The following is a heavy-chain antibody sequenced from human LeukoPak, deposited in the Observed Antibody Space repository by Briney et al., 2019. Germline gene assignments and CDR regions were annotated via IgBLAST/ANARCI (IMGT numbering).Heavy chain of an antibody. CDR1: GYSISSGYY. V-gene: IGHV4-38-2*02. J-gene: IGHJ4*02. Sequence: PSETLSLTCTVSGYSISSGYYWGWIRQPPGKGLEWIGSIYYSGSTYYNPSLKSRVTISVDTSKNQFSLKLSSVTAADTAVYYCARVGYSYGYSQYYFDYWGQGTLVTVSS. D-gene: IGHD5-18*01. CDR2: IYYSGST. CDR3: ARVGYSYGYSQYYFDY.